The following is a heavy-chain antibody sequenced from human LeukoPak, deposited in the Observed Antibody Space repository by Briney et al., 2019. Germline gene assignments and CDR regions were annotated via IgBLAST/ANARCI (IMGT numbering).Heavy chain of an antibody. Sequence: ASVKVSCKASGYTFTSYDINWVRQATGQGLEWMGWMNPNSGNTGYALKFQGRVTMTTDTSTSTAYMELRSLRSDDTAVYYCARFDAYGSGSYSPPFDYWGQGTLVTVSS. CDR3: ARFDAYGSGSYSPPFDY. CDR1: GYTFTSYD. V-gene: IGHV1-8*01. D-gene: IGHD3-10*01. J-gene: IGHJ4*02. CDR2: MNPNSGNT.